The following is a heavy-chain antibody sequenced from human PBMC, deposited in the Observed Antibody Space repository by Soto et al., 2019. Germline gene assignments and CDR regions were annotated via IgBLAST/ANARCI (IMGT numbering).Heavy chain of an antibody. D-gene: IGHD2-21*02. J-gene: IGHJ4*02. CDR3: ARATLSGGDPYFDY. V-gene: IGHV1-46*01. CDR1: GYTFTSYY. Sequence: QVQLVQSGAGVKKPGASVKVSCKASGYTFTSYYIHWVRQAPGQGPEWMGIINPSGGYTAYAEKFQGRVTMTWETFTSTVYMDLSSLRSEDTAVYYCARATLSGGDPYFDYWGQGTLVTVSS. CDR2: INPSGGYT.